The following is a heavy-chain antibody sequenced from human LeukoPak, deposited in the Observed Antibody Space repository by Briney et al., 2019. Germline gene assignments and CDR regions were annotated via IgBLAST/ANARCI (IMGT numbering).Heavy chain of an antibody. D-gene: IGHD2-2*01. Sequence: ASVTVTCKCSVYTFTNFYIHWVRQAPGQGRAWVGWMNPNSGDTSYAREFQDRVTMTRDTSLRTAYMELSRLRSDDTAVYFCARRPINCIITNCYVDYWGQGTLVTVSS. CDR3: ARRPINCIITNCYVDY. CDR2: MNPNSGDT. V-gene: IGHV1-2*02. CDR1: VYTFTNFY. J-gene: IGHJ4*02.